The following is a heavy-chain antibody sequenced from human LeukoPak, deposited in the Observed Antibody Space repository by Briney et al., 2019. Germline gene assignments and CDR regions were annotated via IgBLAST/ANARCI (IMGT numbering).Heavy chain of an antibody. CDR2: INPDSADT. CDR1: GYTFTGYY. CDR3: ARNDFWSGYPGSYMDV. D-gene: IGHD3-3*01. V-gene: IGHV1-2*02. Sequence: ASVKVSCKASGYTFTGYYMHWVRQAPGQGLEWMGWINPDSADTKYAQKFQGRVTMTRDTSISTTYMELSRLRSDDTAVYYCARNDFWSGYPGSYMDVWGKGTTVTVSS. J-gene: IGHJ6*03.